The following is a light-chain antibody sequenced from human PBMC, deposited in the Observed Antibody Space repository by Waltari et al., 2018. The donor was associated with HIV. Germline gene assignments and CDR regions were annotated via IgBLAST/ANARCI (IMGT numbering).Light chain of an antibody. CDR2: NTD. V-gene: IGLV1-44*01. CDR1: SSHVRSAT. CDR3: AAWDDSLNTYV. Sequence: QSVLTQPPSSSGTPGQRVTTSCSASSSHVRSATVHWDQQPPGAAPKLLILNTDGRPSGVPDRFSGSKSGTSASLAISGLQSEDEADYYCAAWDDSLNTYVFGSGTTVTVL. J-gene: IGLJ1*01.